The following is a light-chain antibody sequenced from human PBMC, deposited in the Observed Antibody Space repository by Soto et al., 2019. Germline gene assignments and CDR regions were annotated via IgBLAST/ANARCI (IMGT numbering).Light chain of an antibody. CDR1: QSVSSSY. J-gene: IGKJ2*01. Sequence: EIVLTQSPGTLSLSPGERATLSCRASQSVSSSYLAWYQQKHGQAPRLLIYGASSRATGIPDRFSGSGSGTDFTLTISILEPEDFAVDYCQQYGSSPRYTFGQGTKREIK. V-gene: IGKV3-20*01. CDR2: GAS. CDR3: QQYGSSPRYT.